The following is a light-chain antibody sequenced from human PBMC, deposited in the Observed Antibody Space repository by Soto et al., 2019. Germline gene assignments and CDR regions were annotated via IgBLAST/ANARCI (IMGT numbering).Light chain of an antibody. V-gene: IGLV2-8*01. CDR2: EVS. Sequence: QSALTQPPSASGSPGQSVTISCTGTSSDVGGYNYVSWYQQHPGKAPKLMIYEVSKRPSGVPDRFSGSKSGNPASLTVSGLQAEDESDYYCSSYAGSNLYVFGPGTKLTVL. CDR1: SSDVGGYNY. CDR3: SSYAGSNLYV. J-gene: IGLJ1*01.